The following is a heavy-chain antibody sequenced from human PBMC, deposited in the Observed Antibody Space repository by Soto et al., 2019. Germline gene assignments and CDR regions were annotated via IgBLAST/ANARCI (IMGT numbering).Heavy chain of an antibody. V-gene: IGHV1-18*04. CDR3: ARARIAGAREIDF. CDR2: ISGYNGDI. CDR1: GYTFTRHG. Sequence: QVHLVQSGGEVKKPGASVKVSCKASGYTFTRHGITWVRQAPGQGLEWMGWISGYNGDINYEQKFQGRVTFSSDTLTRTVSLELQSLRFADTAVYYWARARIAGAREIDFWGQGPLVTVSS. J-gene: IGHJ4*02. D-gene: IGHD1-26*01.